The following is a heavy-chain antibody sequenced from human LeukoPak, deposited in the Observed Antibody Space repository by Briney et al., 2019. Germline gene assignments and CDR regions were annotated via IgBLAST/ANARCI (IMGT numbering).Heavy chain of an antibody. CDR3: ARVTMVRGALRGRFDP. V-gene: IGHV1-18*01. J-gene: IGHJ5*02. CDR1: GYTFTSYG. Sequence: ASVKVSCKASGYTFTSYGISWVRHAPGQGLELMGWISAYNGNTNYAQKLQGRVTMTTDTSTSTAYMELRSLRSDDTAVYYCARVTMVRGALRGRFDPWGQGTLVTVSS. CDR2: ISAYNGNT. D-gene: IGHD3-10*01.